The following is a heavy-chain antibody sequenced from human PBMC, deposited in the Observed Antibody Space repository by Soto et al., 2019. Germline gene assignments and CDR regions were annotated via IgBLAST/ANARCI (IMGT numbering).Heavy chain of an antibody. CDR3: SRDLGS. CDR1: GFTFSDHH. CDR2: TRNKANSYTT. J-gene: IGHJ5*02. Sequence: PGGSLRLSCAASGFTFSDHHMDWVRQAPGKGLEWVGRTRNKANSYTTECAASVKGRFTISRDDSKNSLYLQMNSLKTEDTAVYYCSRDLGSWGQGTLVTVSS. V-gene: IGHV3-72*01.